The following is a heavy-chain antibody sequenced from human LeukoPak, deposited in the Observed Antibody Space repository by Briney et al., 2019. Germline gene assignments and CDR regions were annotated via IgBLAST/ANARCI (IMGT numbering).Heavy chain of an antibody. Sequence: ASVKVSCKASGYTFTGYYMHWVRQAPGQGLEWMGWINPNSGGTNYAQKFQGRVTMTRDTSISTAYLQWSSLKASDTAMYYCARRDGDGDYGDYWGQGTLVTVSS. D-gene: IGHD4-17*01. CDR1: GYTFTGYY. CDR2: INPNSGGT. J-gene: IGHJ4*02. V-gene: IGHV1-2*02. CDR3: ARRDGDGDYGDY.